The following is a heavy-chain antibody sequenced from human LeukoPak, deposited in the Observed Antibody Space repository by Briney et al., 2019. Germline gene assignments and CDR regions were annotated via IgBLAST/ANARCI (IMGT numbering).Heavy chain of an antibody. CDR3: GRVARVSGNYYYYGMDV. J-gene: IGHJ6*04. CDR2: IWYDGSNK. V-gene: IGHV3-33*01. CDR1: GFTFSSYG. Sequence: PGGSLRLSCAASGFTFSSYGMHWVRQAPGKGLEWVAVIWYDGSNKYYADSVKGRFTISRDNSKNTLYLQMNSLRAEDTAVYYCGRVARVSGNYYYYGMDVWGKGTTVTVSS. D-gene: IGHD6-13*01.